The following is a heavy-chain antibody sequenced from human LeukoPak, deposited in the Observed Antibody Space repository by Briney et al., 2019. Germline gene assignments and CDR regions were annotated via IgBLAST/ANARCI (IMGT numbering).Heavy chain of an antibody. CDR3: ARSLIAVAGYYYYYGMDV. Sequence: ASVKVSCKASGHTFTSYDINWVRQATGQGLEWMGWMNPNSGNTSYAQKFQGRVTMTRNTSISTAYMELSSLRSEDTAVYYCARSLIAVAGYYYYYGMDVWGQGTTVTVSS. CDR2: MNPNSGNT. J-gene: IGHJ6*02. D-gene: IGHD6-19*01. CDR1: GHTFTSYD. V-gene: IGHV1-8*01.